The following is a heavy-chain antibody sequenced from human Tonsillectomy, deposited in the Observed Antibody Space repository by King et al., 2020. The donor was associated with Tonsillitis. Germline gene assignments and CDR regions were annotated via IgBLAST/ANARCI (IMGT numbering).Heavy chain of an antibody. V-gene: IGHV3-21*01. CDR1: GFTFSSYS. J-gene: IGHJ4*01. CDR2: ISSSSIYI. Sequence: VQLVESGGGLVKPGESLRLSCAASGFTFSSYSMNWVRQAPGKGLEWVSSISSSSIYIYYADSVKGRFTISRDNAKNSLSLQMNSLRAEDTAVYYCASDIRPPYYFDYWGHVALVTVSS. D-gene: IGHD1-14*01. CDR3: ASDIRPPYYFDY.